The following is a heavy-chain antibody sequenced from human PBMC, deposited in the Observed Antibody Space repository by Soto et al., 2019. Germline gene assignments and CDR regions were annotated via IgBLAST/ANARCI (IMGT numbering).Heavy chain of an antibody. CDR2: FNPSGGST. Sequence: GASVKVSCKASGYTFTSYYMHWVRQAPGQGLEWMGIFNPSGGSTSYAQKFQGRVTMTRDTSTSTVYMELSSLRSEDTAVYYCAKTGYSSGWYNNYYYYGMDVWGQGTTVTVSS. V-gene: IGHV1-46*03. D-gene: IGHD6-19*01. CDR1: GYTFTSYY. J-gene: IGHJ6*02. CDR3: AKTGYSSGWYNNYYYYGMDV.